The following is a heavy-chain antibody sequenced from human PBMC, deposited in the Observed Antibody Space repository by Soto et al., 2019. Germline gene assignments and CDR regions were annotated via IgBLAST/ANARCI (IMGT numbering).Heavy chain of an antibody. Sequence: QVQLQESGPGLVKPSQTLSLTCTVSGGSISSGGYYWSWIRQHPGKGLEWIGYIYHSGSTYYNLSLKRRVTISVDTSKKQFSLKLSSVTAADTAVYYCARGAVPGWFDPWGQGTLVTVSS. J-gene: IGHJ5*02. CDR1: GGSISSGGYY. CDR3: ARGAVPGWFDP. V-gene: IGHV4-31*03. CDR2: IYHSGST.